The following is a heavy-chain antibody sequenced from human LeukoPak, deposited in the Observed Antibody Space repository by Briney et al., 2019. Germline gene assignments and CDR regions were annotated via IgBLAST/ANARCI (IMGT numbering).Heavy chain of an antibody. V-gene: IGHV3-72*01. D-gene: IGHD3-3*01. CDR3: TRDRTLRFLEFDY. J-gene: IGHJ4*02. CDR2: TRSKGKNYST. CDR1: GFTLSDHD. Sequence: PGGSLRLSCAVSGFTLSDHDMDWVRQSPGKGLDWVGRTRSKGKNYSTQYAASVQGRFTISRDDSNNLLYLQMNSLKTEDTAVYYCTRDRTLRFLEFDYWGQGTQVTVSS.